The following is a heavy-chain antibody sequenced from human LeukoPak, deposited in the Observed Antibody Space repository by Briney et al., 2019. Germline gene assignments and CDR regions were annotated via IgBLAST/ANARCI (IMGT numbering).Heavy chain of an antibody. CDR3: PRVRKSLRDYGDYSIDY. D-gene: IGHD4-17*01. CDR2: ISRSSSYT. Sequence: GGSLRLSCAASGFTFSDYYMSWIRQAPGKGLEWVSYISRSSSYTNYADSVKGRFTISRDNAKNSLYVQMNSLRAEDTAVYYCPRVRKSLRDYGDYSIDYWGPGTLVTVSS. CDR1: GFTFSDYY. J-gene: IGHJ4*02. V-gene: IGHV3-11*06.